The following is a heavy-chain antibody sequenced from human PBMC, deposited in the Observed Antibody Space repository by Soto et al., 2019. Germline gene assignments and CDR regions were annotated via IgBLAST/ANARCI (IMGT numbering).Heavy chain of an antibody. CDR1: GFTFSSYS. J-gene: IGHJ4*02. V-gene: IGHV3-48*01. Sequence: EVQLVESGGGLVQPGGSLRLSCAASGFTFSSYSMNWVRQAPGKGLEWVSYISSSSSTMYYTDSVKGRFTISRDNAKNSLYLQMNSLRAEDTAVYYCARDPARYDILTGYYMYADYWGQGTLVTVSS. CDR3: ARDPARYDILTGYYMYADY. CDR2: ISSSSSTM. D-gene: IGHD3-9*01.